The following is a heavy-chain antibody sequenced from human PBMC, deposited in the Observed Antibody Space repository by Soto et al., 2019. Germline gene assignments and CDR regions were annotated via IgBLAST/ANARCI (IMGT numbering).Heavy chain of an antibody. J-gene: IGHJ4*02. CDR2: IYYSGST. Sequence: QLQLQESGPGLVKPSETLSLTCTVSGGSISSSSYYWGGIRQPPGKGLEWIGSIYYSGSTYYNPSLKSRVTISVDTSKNQFSLKLSSVTAADTAVYYCDIRYDGDYIHYFDYWGQGTLVTVSS. V-gene: IGHV4-39*01. CDR1: GGSISSSSYY. CDR3: DIRYDGDYIHYFDY. D-gene: IGHD4-17*01.